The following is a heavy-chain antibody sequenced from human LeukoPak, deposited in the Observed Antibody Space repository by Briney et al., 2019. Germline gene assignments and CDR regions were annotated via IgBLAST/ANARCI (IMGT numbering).Heavy chain of an antibody. Sequence: GGSLRLSCAASGFSFSSYAMHWVRQAPGKGLEYVPTISNNGGSTKYANSVKGRFTISRDNSRNTLYLQMGSLRAEDMAVYYCARERGYSDSSGYYADWGQGTLVTVSS. J-gene: IGHJ4*02. V-gene: IGHV3-64*01. CDR3: ARERGYSDSSGYYAD. CDR2: ISNNGGST. D-gene: IGHD3-22*01. CDR1: GFSFSSYA.